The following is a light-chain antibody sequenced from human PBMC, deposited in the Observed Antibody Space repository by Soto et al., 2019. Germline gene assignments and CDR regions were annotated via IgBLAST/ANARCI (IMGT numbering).Light chain of an antibody. Sequence: QSVLTQPPSVSGALGQRVTISCTGITSNIGAGYDVHWYQLLPGRAPKLLIYGNNNRPSGVPDRFSGSKSATSASLAITGVQGEDDDIDYYQYSDDSMSGNLLVFGRGTKLTVL. J-gene: IGLJ2*01. CDR2: GNN. CDR3: QYSDDSMSGNLLV. V-gene: IGLV1-40*01. CDR1: TSNIGAGYD.